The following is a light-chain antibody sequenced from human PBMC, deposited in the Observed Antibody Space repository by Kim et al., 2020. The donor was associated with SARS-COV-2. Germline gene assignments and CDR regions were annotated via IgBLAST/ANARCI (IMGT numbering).Light chain of an antibody. CDR3: QSYNRDNVI. J-gene: IGLJ2*01. CDR1: SGSIDANY. Sequence: GKPLTIPCTRRSGSIDANYVKWYQQRPGGVPTTVIYEDDQRPSGVSDRFSGSIDNSSNSASLTISGLRTEDEADYYCQSYNRDNVIFGGGTQLTVL. CDR2: EDD. V-gene: IGLV6-57*03.